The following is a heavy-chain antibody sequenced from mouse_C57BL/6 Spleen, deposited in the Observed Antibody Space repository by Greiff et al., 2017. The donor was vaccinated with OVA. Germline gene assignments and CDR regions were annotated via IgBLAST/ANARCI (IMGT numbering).Heavy chain of an antibody. V-gene: IGHV1-42*01. D-gene: IGHD2-5*01. CDR1: GYSFTGYY. CDR2: INPSTGGT. J-gene: IGHJ2*01. Sequence: EVQLQQSGPELVKPGASVKISCKASGYSFTGYYMNWVKQSPEKSLEWIGEINPSTGGTTYNQKFKAKATLTVDKSSSTAYMQLKSLTSEDSAVYSCARRSNGFDYWGQGTTLTVSS. CDR3: ARRSNGFDY.